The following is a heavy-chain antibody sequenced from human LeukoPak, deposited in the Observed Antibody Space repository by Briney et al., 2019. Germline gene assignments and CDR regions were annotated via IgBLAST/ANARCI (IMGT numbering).Heavy chain of an antibody. J-gene: IGHJ6*03. CDR3: ARNGGSRFFYMDI. Sequence: PSETLSLTCSVSGGSVSDFYWSWIRQSPGKGLEWIGYIYYGGSTTYSPSLKSRVSTSRGTSRNQLSLKLTSMTAADTAVYYCARNGGSRFFYMDIWGEGTTVSVS. CDR1: GGSVSDFY. D-gene: IGHD3-16*01. CDR2: IYYGGST. V-gene: IGHV4-59*02.